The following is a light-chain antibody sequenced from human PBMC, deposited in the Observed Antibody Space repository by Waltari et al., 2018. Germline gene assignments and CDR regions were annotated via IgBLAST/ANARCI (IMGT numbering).Light chain of an antibody. V-gene: IGKV2-30*02. Sequence: DVVMTQSPLSLPITPGQPASMTCRSSQSLLHSNGNTYLSWFLQKPGQPPRRLIYKVSDWDSGVPDRFSGSGAGTEFTLKISRVEAEDVGVYYCMESTHSPYSFGQGTKVDIK. CDR2: KVS. CDR3: MESTHSPYS. CDR1: QSLLHSNGNTY. J-gene: IGKJ2*03.